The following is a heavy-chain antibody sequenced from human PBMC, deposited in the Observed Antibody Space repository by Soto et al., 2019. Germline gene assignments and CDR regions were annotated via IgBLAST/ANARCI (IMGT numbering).Heavy chain of an antibody. Sequence: GESLKISCKGSGYSFTSYWIGWVRQMPGKGLEWMGIIYPGDSDTRYSPSFQGQVTISADKSISTAYLQWSSLKASDTAMYYCARLGGFLEWLPGNLYYYGMDAWGRRTTVTVSS. CDR3: ARLGGFLEWLPGNLYYYGMDA. CDR1: GYSFTSYW. V-gene: IGHV5-51*01. CDR2: IYPGDSDT. D-gene: IGHD3-3*01. J-gene: IGHJ6*02.